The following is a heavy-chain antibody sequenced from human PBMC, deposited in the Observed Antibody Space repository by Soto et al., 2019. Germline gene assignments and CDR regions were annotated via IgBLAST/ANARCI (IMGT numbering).Heavy chain of an antibody. Sequence: GGSLRLSCASSGFPVSSNYMSWVRQAPGKGLEWVSVIYSGGSTYYADSVKGRFTISRDNSKNTLYLQMNSLRAEDTAVYYCARVDTAMVYYWGQGTLVTVSS. CDR3: ARVDTAMVYY. CDR1: GFPVSSNY. V-gene: IGHV3-66*01. D-gene: IGHD5-18*01. J-gene: IGHJ4*02. CDR2: IYSGGST.